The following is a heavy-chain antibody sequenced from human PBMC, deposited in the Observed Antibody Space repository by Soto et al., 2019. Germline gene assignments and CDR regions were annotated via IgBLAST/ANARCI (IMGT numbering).Heavy chain of an antibody. CDR3: ARDYYGMYPC. D-gene: IGHD3-10*01. CDR2: IDPKNGGT. Sequence: ASVKVSCKASGYTFTDYYIHCVRQAPGQVLEWMGWIDPKNGGTIYAQKFQDRVTMTRDTSISTAYMDLSRLTTDDTALYYCARDYYGMYPCWGVGTLVT. V-gene: IGHV1-2*02. J-gene: IGHJ1*01. CDR1: GYTFTDYY.